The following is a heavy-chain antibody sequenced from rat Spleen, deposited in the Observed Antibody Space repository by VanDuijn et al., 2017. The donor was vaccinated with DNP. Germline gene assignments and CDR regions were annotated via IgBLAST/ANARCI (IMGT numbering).Heavy chain of an antibody. Sequence: EVQLVESGGDLVQPGRSLKLSCVASGFTFSYYWMAWIRQVPGKGLEWIASITGGGGTTSYPDSVKGRFTISRDNTKNTLYLQMDSLRSEDTATYYCTSPVPSGHYVMDAWGQGTSVTVSS. V-gene: IGHV5-31*01. CDR1: GFTFSYYW. CDR2: ITGGGGTT. CDR3: TSPVPSGHYVMDA. D-gene: IGHD4-3*01. J-gene: IGHJ4*01.